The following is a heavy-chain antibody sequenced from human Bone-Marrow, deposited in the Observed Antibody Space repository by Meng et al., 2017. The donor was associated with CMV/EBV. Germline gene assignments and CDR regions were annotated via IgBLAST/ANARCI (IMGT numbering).Heavy chain of an antibody. Sequence: GGSLRLSCVASGFRFDEYGMTWVRQGPGKGLEWVADIKWNGGATSYADSVRGRFTISRDNVKKTLYLQMNSLTTGGTAVYYCARGTYCGGDCGPHDYYFDYWGQGTLVTVSS. CDR3: ARGTYCGGDCGPHDYYFDY. J-gene: IGHJ4*02. CDR1: GFRFDEYG. V-gene: IGHV3-20*04. CDR2: IKWNGGAT. D-gene: IGHD2-21*01.